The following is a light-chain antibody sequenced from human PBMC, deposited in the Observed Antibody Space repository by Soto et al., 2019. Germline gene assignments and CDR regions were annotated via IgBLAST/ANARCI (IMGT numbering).Light chain of an antibody. J-gene: IGLJ1*01. CDR2: GVT. Sequence: QSALTQPASASGSPGQSITISCTGTSSDVGAYNYVSWYQQLPGTAPKLMIYGVTIRPSGVSNRFSGSKSGNTASLTISGLQAEDEADYYCSSYTSTSTLIVFGTGTKLTVL. V-gene: IGLV2-14*01. CDR3: SSYTSTSTLIV. CDR1: SSDVGAYNY.